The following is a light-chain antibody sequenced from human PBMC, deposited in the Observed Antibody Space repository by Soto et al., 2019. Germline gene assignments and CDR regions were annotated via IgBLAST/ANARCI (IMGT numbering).Light chain of an antibody. CDR1: QSVSSSD. V-gene: IGKV3-20*01. J-gene: IGKJ4*01. Sequence: EIVLTQFPGTLSLSPGERATLSCRASQSVSSSDLAWYQQRPGQSPRLLIYGASSRASGIPDRFSGSGSGTDFTLTISRLEPEDFAMYYCQQYGSSPVTFGGGTKVEIK. CDR2: GAS. CDR3: QQYGSSPVT.